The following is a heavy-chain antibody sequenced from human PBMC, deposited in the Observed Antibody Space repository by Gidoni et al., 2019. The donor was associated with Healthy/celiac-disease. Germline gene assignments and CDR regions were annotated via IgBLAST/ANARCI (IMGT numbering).Heavy chain of an antibody. CDR2: ISSSGSTI. D-gene: IGHD1-1*01. CDR3: ACPGCYYGMDV. CDR1: GFTFSSYE. Sequence: EVQLVESGGGLVQPGGSLRLSCAASGFTFSSYEMNWVRQAPGKGLEWVSYISSSGSTIYYADSVKGRFTISRDNAKNSLYLQMNSLRAEDTAVYYCACPGCYYGMDVWGQGTTVTVSS. J-gene: IGHJ6*02. V-gene: IGHV3-48*03.